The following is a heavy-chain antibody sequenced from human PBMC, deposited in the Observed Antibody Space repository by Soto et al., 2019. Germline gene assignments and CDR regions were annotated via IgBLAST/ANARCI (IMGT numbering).Heavy chain of an antibody. D-gene: IGHD2-8*01. CDR3: ARVRNNNDKRLDV. CDR2: SWYDGKT. Sequence: QEQLVESGGGMVHPGTSLRLSCVTSGISLTAHGMHWVRQAPGKGLEWVALSWYDGKTFYGDSVEGRFTISRDTSTVFLDMRSLRPDDTAVYFCARVRNNNDKRLDVWGQGTTVIVS. CDR1: GISLTAHG. J-gene: IGHJ6*02. V-gene: IGHV3-33*01.